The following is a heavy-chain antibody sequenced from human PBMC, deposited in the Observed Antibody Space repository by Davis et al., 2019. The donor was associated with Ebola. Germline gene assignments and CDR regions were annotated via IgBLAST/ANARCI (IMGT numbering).Heavy chain of an antibody. CDR1: GFTFSDYY. D-gene: IGHD6-6*01. CDR3: ARGVIAARLHVNGMDV. J-gene: IGHJ6*02. CDR2: ISSSGSTI. V-gene: IGHV3-11*01. Sequence: GGSLRLSCAASGFTFSDYYMSWIRQAPGKGLEWVSYISSSGSTIYYADSVKGRFTISRDNAKKSLYLQMNSLRAEDTAVYYCARGVIAARLHVNGMDVWGQGTTVTVSS.